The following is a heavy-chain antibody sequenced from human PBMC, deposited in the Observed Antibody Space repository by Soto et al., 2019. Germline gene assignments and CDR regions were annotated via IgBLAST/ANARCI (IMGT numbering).Heavy chain of an antibody. CDR3: AHRGYYCDSSGYYGAEYFQP. V-gene: IGHV2-5*02. CDR2: IYWDDDK. J-gene: IGHJ1*01. Sequence: QITLKESGPTLVKPTQPLTLTCTFSGFSLSTSGVGVGWIRQPPGKALEWLALIYWDDDKRYSPSLKNRRTTTTAASKNQLVLTVTTIDPVDTATYYCAHRGYYCDSSGYYGAEYFQPWGQGTLVAVSS. D-gene: IGHD3-22*01. CDR1: GFSLSTSGVG.